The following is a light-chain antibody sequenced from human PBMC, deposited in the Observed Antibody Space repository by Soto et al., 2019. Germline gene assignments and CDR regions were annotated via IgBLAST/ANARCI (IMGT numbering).Light chain of an antibody. CDR2: GAS. CDR1: QSVSSY. CDR3: QQYGSSSRT. Sequence: EIVLTQSPGTLSLSPGERATLSCMASQSVSSYLAWYQQKPGQAPRLLIYGASSRATGIPDRFSASGSGTDFTLTISRLEPEDFAVYYCQQYGSSSRTFGQGTKVEIK. J-gene: IGKJ1*01. V-gene: IGKV3-20*01.